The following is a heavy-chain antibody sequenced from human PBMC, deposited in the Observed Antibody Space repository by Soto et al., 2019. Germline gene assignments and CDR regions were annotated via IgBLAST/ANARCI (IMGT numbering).Heavy chain of an antibody. Sequence: EVQLVESGGDLVQPGGSLRLSCAASGFTFSTYWMHWVRQAPGKGPVWISRIKNDGTMTFYADSVKGRFTISRDNAKNTLYLQMNSLSAEDTAVYYCAKSDWFDPWGQGTLVTVSS. CDR1: GFTFSTYW. J-gene: IGHJ5*02. CDR2: IKNDGTMT. V-gene: IGHV3-74*01. CDR3: AKSDWFDP.